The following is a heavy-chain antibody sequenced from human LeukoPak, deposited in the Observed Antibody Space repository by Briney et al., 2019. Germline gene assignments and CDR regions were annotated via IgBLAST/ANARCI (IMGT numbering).Heavy chain of an antibody. D-gene: IGHD6-19*01. J-gene: IGHJ4*02. CDR2: IYHSGST. CDR1: GGSISSGGYY. CDR3: ARGSSGPRDFDY. Sequence: PSETLSLTCTVSGGSISSGGYYWSWIRQPPGKGLEWIGYIYHSGSTYYNPSLKSRVTISVDRSKNQFSLKLSSVTAADTAVYYCARGSSGPRDFDYWGQGTLVTVSS. V-gene: IGHV4-30-2*01.